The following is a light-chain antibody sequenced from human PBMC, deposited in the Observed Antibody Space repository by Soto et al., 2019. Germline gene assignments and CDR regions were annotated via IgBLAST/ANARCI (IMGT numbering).Light chain of an antibody. CDR1: QSVTSSY. Sequence: EIVLTQSPGTLSLSPGERATLSCRASQSVTSSYLAWYQQKPGQTPRLLISGASSRATGIPDRFSGSGSGTDFTLTISRLEPEDFAVYYCQQYGNSPYTFGQGTKLEIK. CDR2: GAS. V-gene: IGKV3-20*01. CDR3: QQYGNSPYT. J-gene: IGKJ2*01.